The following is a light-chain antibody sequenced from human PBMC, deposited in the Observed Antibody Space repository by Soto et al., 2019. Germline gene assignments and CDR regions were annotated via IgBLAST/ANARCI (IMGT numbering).Light chain of an antibody. J-gene: IGLJ1*01. CDR1: SSDIGGYNY. Sequence: QSALTQPASVSGSPGQSITISCAGTSSDIGGYNYVSWYQQHPGKAPKVMIYEVSNRPSGVSNRFSGSKSGNTASLTISGLQAEVEADYYCSSYTSSSTLYVFGSGTKLTVL. V-gene: IGLV2-14*01. CDR3: SSYTSSSTLYV. CDR2: EVS.